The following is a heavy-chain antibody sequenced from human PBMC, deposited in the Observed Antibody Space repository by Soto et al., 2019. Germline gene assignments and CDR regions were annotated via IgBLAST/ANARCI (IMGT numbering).Heavy chain of an antibody. Sequence: QVQLVQSGAEVRKPGSSVKVSCKASGGTFSRHAISWVRQAPGQGLEWMGGIIPIFGTANHAQKFQGRVTIIADESTSTVYMELSSLRSEDTAMYYCARVPRGYGDHGWWFDPWGQGTLVTVSS. V-gene: IGHV1-69*01. J-gene: IGHJ5*02. CDR3: ARVPRGYGDHGWWFDP. D-gene: IGHD4-17*01. CDR2: IIPIFGTA. CDR1: GGTFSRHA.